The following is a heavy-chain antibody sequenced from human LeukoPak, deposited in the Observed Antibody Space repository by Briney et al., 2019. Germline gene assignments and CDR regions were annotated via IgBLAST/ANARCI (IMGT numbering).Heavy chain of an antibody. CDR2: ISGSDGST. D-gene: IGHD2-15*01. CDR1: GFTFSNYA. J-gene: IGHJ4*02. CDR3: AKGRGYCTGGSCYSDY. Sequence: QPGGSLRLSCTASGFTFSNYAMSWVRQAPGKGLEWVSTISGSDGSTYYADSVKGRFTISRDNSKSTLYPQMNSLRVEDTAIYYCAKGRGYCTGGSCYSDYWGQGTLVTVSS. V-gene: IGHV3-23*01.